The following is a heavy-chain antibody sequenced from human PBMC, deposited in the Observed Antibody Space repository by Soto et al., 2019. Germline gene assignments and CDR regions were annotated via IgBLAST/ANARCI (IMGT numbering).Heavy chain of an antibody. CDR1: GFTFSSYG. Sequence: GGSLRLSCAASGFTFSSYGMHWVRQAPGKGLEWVAVISYDGSNKYYADSVKGRFTISRDNSKNTLYLQMNSLRAEDTAVYYCAKDREGQWLARDACDIWGQGTRGTVSS. V-gene: IGHV3-30*18. J-gene: IGHJ3*02. CDR2: ISYDGSNK. CDR3: AKDREGQWLARDACDI. D-gene: IGHD6-19*01.